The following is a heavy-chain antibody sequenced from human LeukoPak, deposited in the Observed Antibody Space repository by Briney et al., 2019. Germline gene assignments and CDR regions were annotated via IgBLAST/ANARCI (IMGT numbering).Heavy chain of an antibody. CDR3: ARHRSGWTGNDDY. CDR1: AGSLSSYY. V-gene: IGHV4-59*08. Sequence: SETLSLTCTFSAGSLSSYYWGWIRQPPGKGLEWIGYIYYRGSTNYNPSLTSRVTISLDTSKNQLSLSLSSVTPAETAVYYCARHRSGWTGNDDYWGEGTLVTVSS. CDR2: IYYRGST. D-gene: IGHD6-19*01. J-gene: IGHJ4*02.